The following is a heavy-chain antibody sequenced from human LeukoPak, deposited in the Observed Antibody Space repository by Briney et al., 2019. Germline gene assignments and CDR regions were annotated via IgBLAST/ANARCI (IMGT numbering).Heavy chain of an antibody. Sequence: SETLSLTCTVSGGSITSFYWSWIRQPPGKGLEWIGYIYYSGSTNYNPSLKSRVTISVDTSKNQFSLKLTSVTAADTAVYYCARDSSSSRSWFDPWGQGTLVTVSS. CDR2: IYYSGST. D-gene: IGHD6-13*01. CDR1: GGSITSFY. J-gene: IGHJ5*02. CDR3: ARDSSSSRSWFDP. V-gene: IGHV4-59*01.